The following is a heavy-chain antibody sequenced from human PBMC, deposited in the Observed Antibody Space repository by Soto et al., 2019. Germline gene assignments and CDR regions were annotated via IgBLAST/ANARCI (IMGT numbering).Heavy chain of an antibody. CDR2: VHHSWGS. CDR3: ARQGFGPLRGRVDV. J-gene: IGHJ6*02. CDR1: GGSISSYY. V-gene: IGHV4-59*08. Sequence: QVQLQESGPGLVKPSETLSLSCTVSGGSISSYYWSWFRQSPGKRMEWIGYVHHSWGSSYNPSLQSRVAISLDTSKSQFSAKVTSVTATDPAVYYCARQGFGPLRGRVDVWGQGTTVTVSS. D-gene: IGHD3-10*01.